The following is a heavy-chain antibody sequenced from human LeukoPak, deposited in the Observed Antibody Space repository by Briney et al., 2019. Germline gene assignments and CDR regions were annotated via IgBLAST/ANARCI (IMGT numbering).Heavy chain of an antibody. CDR3: AKDPSSGDYGDRYYFDY. D-gene: IGHD4-17*01. J-gene: IGHJ4*02. CDR2: ISFDGSNK. CDR1: GFTFSSYS. V-gene: IGHV3-30*18. Sequence: GGSLRLSCAASGFTFSSYSMNWVRQAPGKGLEWVAVISFDGSNKYYADSVKGRFSISRDNSKSTLYLQMNSLRAEDTAVYYCAKDPSSGDYGDRYYFDYWGQGTLVTVSS.